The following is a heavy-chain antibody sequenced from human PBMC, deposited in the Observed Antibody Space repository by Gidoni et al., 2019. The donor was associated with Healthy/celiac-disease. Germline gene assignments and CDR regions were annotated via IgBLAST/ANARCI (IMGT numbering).Heavy chain of an antibody. V-gene: IGHV4-61*02. J-gene: IGHJ5*02. CDR2: IYTSGST. CDR1: GGSISSGSYY. Sequence: QVQLQESGPGLVKPSQTLSLTCTVSGGSISSGSYYWSWIRQPAGKGLEWIGRIYTSGSTNYNPSLKSRVTISVDTSKNQFSLKLSSVTAADTAVYYCARDSGVLWFDPWGQGTLVTVSS. D-gene: IGHD6-6*01. CDR3: ARDSGVLWFDP.